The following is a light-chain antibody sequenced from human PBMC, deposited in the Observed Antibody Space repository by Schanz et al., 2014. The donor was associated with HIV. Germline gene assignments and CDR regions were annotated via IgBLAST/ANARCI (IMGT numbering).Light chain of an antibody. CDR2: ENN. Sequence: FMLTQPHSVSESPGKTVTISCTRSSGSIASDYVQWYQHRPGSAPTTLIYENNQRHSGVPDRFSGSIDRSSNSASLTISGLKTEDEADYYCHSCDGRSLGVFGGGTKLTVL. J-gene: IGLJ3*02. CDR3: HSCDGRSLGV. CDR1: SGSIASDY. V-gene: IGLV6-57*04.